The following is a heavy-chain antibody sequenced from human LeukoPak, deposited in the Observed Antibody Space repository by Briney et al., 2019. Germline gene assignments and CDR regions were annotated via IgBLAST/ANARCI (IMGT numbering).Heavy chain of an antibody. J-gene: IGHJ4*02. Sequence: NPSETLSLTCTVSGGSISSYYWSWIRQPAGKGLEWIGRIYTSGSTNYNPSLKSRVTMSVDTSKNQFSLKLSSVTAADTAVYYCARDGPSIVGAPLFDYWGQGTLVTVSS. V-gene: IGHV4-4*07. CDR3: ARDGPSIVGAPLFDY. CDR1: GGSISSYY. CDR2: IYTSGST. D-gene: IGHD1-26*01.